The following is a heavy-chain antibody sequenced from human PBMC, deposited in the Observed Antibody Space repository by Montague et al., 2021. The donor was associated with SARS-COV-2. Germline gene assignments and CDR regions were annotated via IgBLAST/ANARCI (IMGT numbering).Heavy chain of an antibody. Sequence: SETLSLTCTVSGGSISNGGYYWGWIRQPPGEGLEWIGGISYSGTTYYKPSLNSQVTISVDTSKNQFSLNLTSVAATDTAVYYCARLVWKDYGGNYFDYWGQGTLVTVSS. CDR1: GGSISNGGYY. CDR2: ISYSGTT. V-gene: IGHV4-39*01. J-gene: IGHJ4*02. CDR3: ARLVWKDYGGNYFDY. D-gene: IGHD4-23*01.